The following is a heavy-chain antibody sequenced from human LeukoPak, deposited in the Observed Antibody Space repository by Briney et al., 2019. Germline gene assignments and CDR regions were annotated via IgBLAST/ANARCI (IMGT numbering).Heavy chain of an antibody. CDR3: ARTETYYGSGSYFDAFDI. CDR1: GYSVTSYW. D-gene: IGHD3-10*01. V-gene: IGHV5-51*01. J-gene: IGHJ3*02. CDR2: IYPGDSDT. Sequence: GESLKISCKGSGYSVTSYWIGWVRQMPGKGLEWMGIIYPGDSDTRYSPSFQGQVTISADKSISTAYLQWSSLKASDTAMYYCARTETYYGSGSYFDAFDIWGQGTMGTVSS.